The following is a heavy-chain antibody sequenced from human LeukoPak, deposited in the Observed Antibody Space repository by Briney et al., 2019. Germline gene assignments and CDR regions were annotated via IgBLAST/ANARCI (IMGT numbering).Heavy chain of an antibody. V-gene: IGHV1-18*01. CDR2: ISAYNGNT. Sequence: ASVKVSCKASGYTFTSYGISWVRQAPGQGLEWMGWISAYNGNTNYAQKLQGRVTMTRDMSTTTDYMELSSLRSEDTAVYYCARDNSVGDIAWWFDPWGQGTLVTVSS. CDR1: GYTFTSYG. CDR3: ARDNSVGDIAWWFDP. D-gene: IGHD3-16*02. J-gene: IGHJ5*02.